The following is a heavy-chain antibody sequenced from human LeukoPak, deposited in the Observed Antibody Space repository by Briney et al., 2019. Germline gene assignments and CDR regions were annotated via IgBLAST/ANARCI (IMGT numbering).Heavy chain of an antibody. CDR2: ISWNSDNI. J-gene: IGHJ4*02. CDR1: GFNFDDYA. Sequence: PGGSLRLSCAASGFNFDDYAMHWVRQAPGKGLEWVSGISWNSDNIAYADSVKGRFTISRDSAKTSLYLQINNLRAEDTALYYCAKAHDYGDYAGFDYWGQGTLVSVSS. CDR3: AKAHDYGDYAGFDY. V-gene: IGHV3-9*01. D-gene: IGHD4-17*01.